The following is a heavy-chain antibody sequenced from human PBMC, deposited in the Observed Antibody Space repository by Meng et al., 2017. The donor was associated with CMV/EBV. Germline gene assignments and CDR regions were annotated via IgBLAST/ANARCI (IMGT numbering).Heavy chain of an antibody. CDR2: MNPNSGNP. D-gene: IGHD6-13*01. Sequence: INWVRPATGQGLEWMGWMNPNSGNPGYAQKLQGRVTMTRNTSISTAYMELSSLRSEDTAVYYCARSFPAGYSSSWYRWSYYYGMDVWGQGTTVTVSS. V-gene: IGHV1-8*01. CDR3: ARSFPAGYSSSWYRWSYYYGMDV. J-gene: IGHJ6*02.